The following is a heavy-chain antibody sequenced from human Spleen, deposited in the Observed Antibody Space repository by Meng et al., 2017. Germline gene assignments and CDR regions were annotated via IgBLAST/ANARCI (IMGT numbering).Heavy chain of an antibody. Sequence: GESLKISCATSGITFINAWMTWVRQAPGKGLEWVGRIKSEADGGAADYAAPVKGRFTISRDDSRKMLFLQMNSLKTEDTAVYHCTTLSSNWPHWWGQGTQVTVSS. J-gene: IGHJ1*01. CDR3: TTLSSNWPHW. CDR1: GITFINAW. V-gene: IGHV3-15*01. CDR2: IKSEADGGAA. D-gene: IGHD2-2*01.